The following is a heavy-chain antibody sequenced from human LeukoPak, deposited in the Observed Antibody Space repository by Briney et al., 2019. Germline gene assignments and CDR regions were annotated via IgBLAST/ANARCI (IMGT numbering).Heavy chain of an antibody. J-gene: IGHJ4*02. D-gene: IGHD6-6*01. V-gene: IGHV3-21*01. CDR3: ARALIAARPDSLFDY. CDR1: GFTFTTYS. Sequence: GGSLRLSCEASGFTFTTYSMTWVRQAPGKGLEWVSIISSGSSAIFSADALKGRFTISRDNSKNTLYLQMGSLRPEDMAVYYCARALIAARPDSLFDYWGQGTLVTVSS. CDR2: ISSGSSAI.